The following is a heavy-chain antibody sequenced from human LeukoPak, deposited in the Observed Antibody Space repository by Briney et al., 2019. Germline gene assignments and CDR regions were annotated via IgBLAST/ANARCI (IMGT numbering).Heavy chain of an antibody. J-gene: IGHJ3*02. V-gene: IGHV1-8*01. D-gene: IGHD3-22*01. CDR3: VRGYYDSSGYYFLSAFDI. CDR2: NT. Sequence: NTGYAQKFQCRVTMTRNTSISTAYMELSSLRSEDTAVYYCVRGYYDSSGYYFLSAFDIWGQGTMVTVSS.